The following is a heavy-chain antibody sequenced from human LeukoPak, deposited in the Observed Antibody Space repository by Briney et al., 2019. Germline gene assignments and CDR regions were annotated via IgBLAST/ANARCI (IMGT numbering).Heavy chain of an antibody. CDR3: ARDPDPPLFDY. D-gene: IGHD1-14*01. Sequence: ASVKVSCKASGGTFSSYAISWVRQAPGQGLEWMGGIIPIFGTANYAQKFQGRVTITADESTSTAYMELSRLRSDDTAVYYCARDPDPPLFDYWGQGTLVTVSS. J-gene: IGHJ4*02. V-gene: IGHV1-69*13. CDR2: IIPIFGTA. CDR1: GGTFSSYA.